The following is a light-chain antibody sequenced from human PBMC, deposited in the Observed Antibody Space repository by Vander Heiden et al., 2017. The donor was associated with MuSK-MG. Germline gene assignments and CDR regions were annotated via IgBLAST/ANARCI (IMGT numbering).Light chain of an antibody. CDR3: QQSYSTLT. CDR2: AAS. V-gene: IGKV1-39*01. CDR1: QSISSY. J-gene: IGKJ4*01. Sequence: DIQMTQSPSSLSASVGDRVTITCRASQSISSYLNWYQQKPGKAPKLLIYAASRWQSGVPSRFSGSGSGTDFTLTSSRRQPEDFATYYWQQSYSTLTFGGGTKVEIK.